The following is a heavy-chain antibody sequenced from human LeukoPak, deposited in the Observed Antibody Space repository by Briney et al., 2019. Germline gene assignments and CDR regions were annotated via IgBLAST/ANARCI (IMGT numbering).Heavy chain of an antibody. CDR1: GGSFSGYY. J-gene: IGHJ1*01. V-gene: IGHV4-34*01. Sequence: SETLSLTCAVYGGSFSGYYWSWIRQPPGKGLEWIGEINHSGSANYNPSLKSRVTISVDTSKNQFSLKLSSVTAADTAVYYCARSRYCSGGSCYSGYFQHWGQGTLVTVSS. CDR3: ARSRYCSGGSCYSGYFQH. CDR2: INHSGSA. D-gene: IGHD2-15*01.